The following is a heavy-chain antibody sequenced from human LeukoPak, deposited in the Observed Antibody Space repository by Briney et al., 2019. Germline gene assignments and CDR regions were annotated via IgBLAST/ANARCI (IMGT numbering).Heavy chain of an antibody. J-gene: IGHJ6*03. Sequence: GGSLRLSCAASGFTFSNYAMSWVRQAPGGGLEWVSAIVGSGDTTFHTDSVKGRFTPSEGNSKNTLSLQMSGLRVEDSAVYFCAKDTSAWWYHRAYMNVWGTGTTVTVSS. CDR1: GFTFSNYA. CDR2: IVGSGDTT. CDR3: AKDTSAWWYHRAYMNV. D-gene: IGHD2-15*01. V-gene: IGHV3-23*01.